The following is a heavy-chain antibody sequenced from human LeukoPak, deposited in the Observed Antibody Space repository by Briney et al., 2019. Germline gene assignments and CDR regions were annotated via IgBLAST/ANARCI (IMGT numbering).Heavy chain of an antibody. Sequence: GGSLRLSCAASGATFSSLWMTWVRQAPGKGLEWVANINPDGSVKNYVDSMRGRFTISRDNAKNSLYLQMNSLRAEDTAVYYCARGRGYNSFDYWGQGTLVTVSS. D-gene: IGHD3-10*01. V-gene: IGHV3-7*01. CDR3: ARGRGYNSFDY. CDR2: INPDGSVK. J-gene: IGHJ4*02. CDR1: GATFSSLW.